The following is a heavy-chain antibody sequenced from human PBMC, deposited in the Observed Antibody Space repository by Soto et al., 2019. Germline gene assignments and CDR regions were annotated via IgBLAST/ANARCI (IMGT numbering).Heavy chain of an antibody. J-gene: IGHJ6*02. D-gene: IGHD1-1*01. CDR2: IYPGDSDT. CDR3: ARGAGTTSGHYYYYGMDV. Sequence: LGESLKISCKGSGYSFTSYWIGWVRQMPGKGLEWMGIIYPGDSDTRYSPSFQGQVTISADKSISTAYLQWSSLKASDTAMYYCARGAGTTSGHYYYYGMDVWGQGTTVTVSS. V-gene: IGHV5-51*01. CDR1: GYSFTSYW.